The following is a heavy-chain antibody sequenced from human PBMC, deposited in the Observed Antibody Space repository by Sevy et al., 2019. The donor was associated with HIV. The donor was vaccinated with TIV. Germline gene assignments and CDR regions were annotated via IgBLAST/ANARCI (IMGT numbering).Heavy chain of an antibody. V-gene: IGHV1-18*01. D-gene: IGHD3-16*02. CDR2: ISAYNGNT. Sequence: ASVKVSCKASGYTFTSYGISWVRQAPGQGLEWMGWISAYNGNTNYAQKLQGRVTMTTDTSTSTAYMELRSLRSDDTAVYYVARALNYDYIWGSYRSFDYWGQGTLVTVSS. CDR3: ARALNYDYIWGSYRSFDY. J-gene: IGHJ4*02. CDR1: GYTFTSYG.